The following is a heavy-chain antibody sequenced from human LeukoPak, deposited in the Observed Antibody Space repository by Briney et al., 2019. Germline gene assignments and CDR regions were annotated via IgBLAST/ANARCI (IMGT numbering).Heavy chain of an antibody. CDR3: ARGRYCSADVCTGGDSFDI. D-gene: IGHD2-15*01. CDR2: KYARGDS. V-gene: IGHV4-4*07. CDR1: GGSISNYY. Sequence: PSETLSLTCTVSGGSISNYYWSWIRQPAGKGLEWIGRKYARGDSNYNPPLQSRVTMPVDTSKNQFSLKLRSVTAADTAVYYCARGRYCSADVCTGGDSFDIWGQRTMVSVSS. J-gene: IGHJ3*02.